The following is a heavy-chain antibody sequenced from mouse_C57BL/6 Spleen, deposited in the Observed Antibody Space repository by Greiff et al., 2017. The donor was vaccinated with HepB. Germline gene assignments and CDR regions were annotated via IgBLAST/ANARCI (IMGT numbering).Heavy chain of an antibody. V-gene: IGHV5-17*01. CDR3: ARITTGSYWYFDV. CDR1: GFTFSDYG. D-gene: IGHD2-4*01. CDR2: ISSGSSTI. Sequence: EVKVVESGGGLVKPGGSLKLSCAASGFTFSDYGMHWVRQAPEKGLEWVAYISSGSSTIYYADTVKGRFTISRDNAKNTLFLQMTSLRSEDTAMYYCARITTGSYWYFDVWGTGTTVTVSS. J-gene: IGHJ1*03.